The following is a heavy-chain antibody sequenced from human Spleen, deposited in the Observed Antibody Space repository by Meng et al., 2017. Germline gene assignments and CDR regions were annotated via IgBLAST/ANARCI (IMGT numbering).Heavy chain of an antibody. CDR2: IYPSGTT. D-gene: IGHD4-17*01. CDR1: GGSISNTNW. CDR3: AGGSLTVTTENINY. Sequence: QEKLHETRPGALKPPRTLPLTCAVSGGSISNTNWWTWVRRPPGKGLEWIVEIYPSGTTDFNPSLKSRVTISVDRANNQFSLKLSSVTAADTAVYYCAGGSLTVTTENINYWGQGTLVTVSS. J-gene: IGHJ4*02. V-gene: IGHV4-4*03.